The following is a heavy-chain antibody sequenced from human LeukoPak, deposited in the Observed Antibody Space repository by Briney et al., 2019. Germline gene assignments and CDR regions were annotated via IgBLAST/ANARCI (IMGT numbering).Heavy chain of an antibody. V-gene: IGHV3-74*01. D-gene: IGHD3-10*02. CDR3: AELGITMIGGV. CDR2: INSDGSST. J-gene: IGHJ6*04. Sequence: GGSLRLSCAASGFTFSSYWMHWVRQAPGKGLVWVSRINSDGSSTSYADSVKGRITISRDNAKNSLYLQMNSLRAEDTAVYYCAELGITMIGGVWGKGTTVTISS. CDR1: GFTFSSYW.